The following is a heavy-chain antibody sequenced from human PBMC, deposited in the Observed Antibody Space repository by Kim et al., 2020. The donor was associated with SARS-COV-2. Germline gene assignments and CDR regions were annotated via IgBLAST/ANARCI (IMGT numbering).Heavy chain of an antibody. Sequence: KYDADSVKGRFNHYRDNSQNTLYLQMNSLRAEDTAVYYCAKDQGQSYFDYWGQGTLVTVSS. J-gene: IGHJ4*02. D-gene: IGHD4-4*01. CDR2: K. CDR3: AKDQGQSYFDY. V-gene: IGHV3-23*03.